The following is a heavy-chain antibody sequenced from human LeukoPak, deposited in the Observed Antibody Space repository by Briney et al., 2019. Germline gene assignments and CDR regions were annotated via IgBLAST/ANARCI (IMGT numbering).Heavy chain of an antibody. CDR2: ISSSSSTI. V-gene: IGHV3-48*01. CDR3: ARGDEQLDY. D-gene: IGHD6-6*01. J-gene: IGHJ4*02. CDR1: GFTFSCYS. Sequence: GGSLRLSCAASGFTFSCYSMKWLRQAPGKGLEGVSYISSSSSTIYYADSVKGRFTISRDNAKNSLYLQRNSLRAEDTAVYYCARGDEQLDYWGQGTLVTVSS.